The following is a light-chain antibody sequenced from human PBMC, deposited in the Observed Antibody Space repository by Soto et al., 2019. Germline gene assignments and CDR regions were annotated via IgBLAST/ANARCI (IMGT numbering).Light chain of an antibody. V-gene: IGKV1-5*01. CDR2: DAS. J-gene: IGKJ4*01. CDR3: QPYNSYPLT. CDR1: QSISSW. Sequence: DIQMTQSPATLSASVGDRVTITCRASQSISSWLAWYQQKPGKAPKLLIYDASSLESGVPSRFSGSGSGTEFTLTISSLQPDDFATYYCQPYNSYPLTFGGGTKVDIK.